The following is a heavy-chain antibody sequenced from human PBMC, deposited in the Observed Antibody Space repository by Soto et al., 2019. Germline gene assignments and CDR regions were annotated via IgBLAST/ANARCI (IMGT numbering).Heavy chain of an antibody. CDR2: INAGNGNT. CDR3: ARDYHWNPWSLFDP. D-gene: IGHD1-20*01. J-gene: IGHJ5*02. Sequence: ASVKVSCKASGYTFTSYAMHWVRQAPGQRLEWMGWINAGNGNTKYSQKFQGRVTITRDTSASTAYMELSSLRSEDTAVYYCARDYHWNPWSLFDPWGQGTLVTVSS. V-gene: IGHV1-3*01. CDR1: GYTFTSYA.